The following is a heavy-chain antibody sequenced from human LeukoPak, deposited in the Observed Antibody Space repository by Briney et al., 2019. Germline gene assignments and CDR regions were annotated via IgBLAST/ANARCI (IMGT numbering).Heavy chain of an antibody. J-gene: IGHJ4*02. D-gene: IGHD3-22*01. V-gene: IGHV5-51*01. CDR2: IYPGDSDT. CDR1: GYSFTSYG. CDR3: ARSDSSGSLSFDY. Sequence: GESLKISCKGSGYSFTSYGIGWVRQMPGKGLEWMGIIYPGDSDTRYSPSFQGQVTISADKSISIAYLQWSSLKASDTAMYCCARSDSSGSLSFDYWGQGTLVTVSS.